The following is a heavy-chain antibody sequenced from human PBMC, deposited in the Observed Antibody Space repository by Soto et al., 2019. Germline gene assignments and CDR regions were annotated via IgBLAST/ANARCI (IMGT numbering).Heavy chain of an antibody. Sequence: QVQLQQWGAGLLKPSETLSLTCAVYGGSFSGYYWSWIRQPPGKGLEWIGEINHSGSTNYNPSLSSGVSISADTSNNQCALKLGPVPPADRAGYYCAGGTSHDSLYWGQGTLVTVSS. CDR2: INHSGST. CDR1: GGSFSGYY. CDR3: AGGTSHDSLY. V-gene: IGHV4-34*01. J-gene: IGHJ4*02. D-gene: IGHD2-15*01.